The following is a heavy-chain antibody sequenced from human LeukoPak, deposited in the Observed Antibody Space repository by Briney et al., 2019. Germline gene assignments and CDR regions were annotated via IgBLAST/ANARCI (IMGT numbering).Heavy chain of an antibody. Sequence: GRSLRLSCAASGFTFSSYAMHWVRQAPGKGLEWVAVISYDGSNKYYADSVKGRFTIPRDNSKNTLYLQMNSLRAEDTAVYYCASYSGYHMVYYFDYWGQGTLVTVSS. J-gene: IGHJ4*02. CDR3: ASYSGYHMVYYFDY. D-gene: IGHD5-12*01. V-gene: IGHV3-30-3*01. CDR1: GFTFSSYA. CDR2: ISYDGSNK.